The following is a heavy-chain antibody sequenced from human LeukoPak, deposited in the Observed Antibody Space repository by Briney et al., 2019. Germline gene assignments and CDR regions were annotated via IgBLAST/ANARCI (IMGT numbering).Heavy chain of an antibody. J-gene: IGHJ3*02. Sequence: GESLKISCKASGYSFTSFWIGWVRQMPGKGLEWMGIIFPDDSDTRYSPSFQGQVTISADKSISTAYLQWSSLKASDTAMYYCARQKVDFDAFDIWGQGTMVTVSS. V-gene: IGHV5-51*01. D-gene: IGHD3/OR15-3a*01. CDR2: IFPDDSDT. CDR3: ARQKVDFDAFDI. CDR1: GYSFTSFW.